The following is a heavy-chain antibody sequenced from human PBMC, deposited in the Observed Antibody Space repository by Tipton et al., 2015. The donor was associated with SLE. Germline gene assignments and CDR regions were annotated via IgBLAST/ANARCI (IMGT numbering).Heavy chain of an antibody. D-gene: IGHD3-9*01. CDR2: INHSGST. V-gene: IGHV4-34*01. Sequence: TLSLTCAVYGGSFSDYYWSWIRQPPGKGLEWIGEINHSGSTKYNPSLKSRVTISVDTSKNQFSLKLSSVTAADTAVYYCARDGEYDILTGYLNWYFDLWGRGTPVTVSS. CDR1: GGSFSDYY. J-gene: IGHJ2*01. CDR3: ARDGEYDILTGYLNWYFDL.